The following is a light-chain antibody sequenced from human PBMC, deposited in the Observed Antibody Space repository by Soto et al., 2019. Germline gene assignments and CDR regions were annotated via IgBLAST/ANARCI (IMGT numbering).Light chain of an antibody. Sequence: DIPMTQSPSILSASVGDRVTITCRASQNINSWLAWYQQKPGKAPKLLIYKASSLESGVPSRFSGSGSGTEFTLTISSLQPDDFATYFCQQYKSFSPYTFGQGTKLDIK. CDR2: KAS. V-gene: IGKV1-5*03. CDR1: QNINSW. CDR3: QQYKSFSPYT. J-gene: IGKJ2*01.